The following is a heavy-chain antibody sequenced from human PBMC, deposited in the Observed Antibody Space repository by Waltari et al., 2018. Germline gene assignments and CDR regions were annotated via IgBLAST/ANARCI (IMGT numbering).Heavy chain of an antibody. CDR2: INDSGSS. CDR3: ARGNWGGWFFDL. Sequence: QVQLQQWGAGLLKSSETLSLTCGVYEGAFTGYYWAWIRQTPDNGLEWIGQINDSGSSQYNPSRERRVSISIDRIKRQFSLRLNSMTAADTAMYFCARGNWGGWFFDLWGRGTLVSVSS. D-gene: IGHD7-27*01. CDR1: EGAFTGYY. J-gene: IGHJ2*01. V-gene: IGHV4-34*02.